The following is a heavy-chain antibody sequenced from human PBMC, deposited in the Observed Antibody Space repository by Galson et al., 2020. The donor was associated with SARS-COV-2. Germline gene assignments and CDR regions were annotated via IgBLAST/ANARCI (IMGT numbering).Heavy chain of an antibody. Sequence: ASETLSLTCTVSGGSISSGGYYWSWIRQHPGKGLEWIGYIYYSGSTYYNPSRKSRVTISVDTSKNQFSLKLSSVTAADTAVYYCARDSPGADGMDVWGQGTTVTVSS. CDR2: IYYSGST. V-gene: IGHV4-31*03. CDR1: GGSISSGGYY. CDR3: ARDSPGADGMDV. J-gene: IGHJ6*02.